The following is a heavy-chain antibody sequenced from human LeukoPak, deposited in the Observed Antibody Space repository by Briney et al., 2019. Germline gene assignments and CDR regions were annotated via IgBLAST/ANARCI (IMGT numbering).Heavy chain of an antibody. V-gene: IGHV1-18*01. CDR2: IDAYSGNT. D-gene: IGHD3-10*01. CDR3: ARDRPGDEAFDI. Sequence: ASVKVSCKASGYTFTTYGVSWVRQAPGQGLEWMGWIDAYSGNTNYVRRFQGRVTMTTDTSTSTAYMELRSLRSDDTAVYYCARDRPGDEAFDIWGQGTTVTVSS. J-gene: IGHJ3*02. CDR1: GYTFTTYG.